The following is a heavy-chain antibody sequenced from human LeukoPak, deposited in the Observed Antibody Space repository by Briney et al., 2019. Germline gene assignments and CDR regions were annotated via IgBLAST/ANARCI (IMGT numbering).Heavy chain of an antibody. J-gene: IGHJ4*02. Sequence: PGGSLRLSCAASGFTFSSYWMSWVRQAPGKGLEWVANIKQDGSEKYYVDSVKGRFTISRDNAKNSLYLQMNSLRAEDTAFYYCARDKFYYDSSGYHLDYWGQGTLVTVSS. V-gene: IGHV3-7*03. D-gene: IGHD3-22*01. CDR3: ARDKFYYDSSGYHLDY. CDR2: IKQDGSEK. CDR1: GFTFSSYW.